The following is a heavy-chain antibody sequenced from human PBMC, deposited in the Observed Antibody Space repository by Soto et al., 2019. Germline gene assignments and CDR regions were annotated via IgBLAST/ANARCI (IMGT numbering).Heavy chain of an antibody. CDR2: ITDSGSST. Sequence: GGSLRLSCAASGINFSDYMGWVRQAPGKGLEWVSGITDSGSSTNYADSVKGRFTISRDNSKNTLYLQMNSLTAEDTAVYYCARDGTSWNGGGYWGQGTLVTVSS. CDR1: GINFSDY. CDR3: ARDGTSWNGGGY. J-gene: IGHJ4*02. D-gene: IGHD6-13*01. V-gene: IGHV3-23*01.